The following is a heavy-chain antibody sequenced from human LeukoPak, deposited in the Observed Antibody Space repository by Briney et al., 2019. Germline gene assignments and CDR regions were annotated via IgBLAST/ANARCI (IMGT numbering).Heavy chain of an antibody. CDR3: ARLQGYNRHLDY. V-gene: IGHV4-59*08. D-gene: IGHD1-14*01. CDR1: GGSISSYY. Sequence: ASETLSLTRTASGGSISSYYWSWIRQPPGKGLEWIGYIYYSGSTNYNPSLKSRVTISVDTSKNQFSLKLSSVTAADTAVYYCARLQGYNRHLDYWGQGTLVTVSS. CDR2: IYYSGST. J-gene: IGHJ4*02.